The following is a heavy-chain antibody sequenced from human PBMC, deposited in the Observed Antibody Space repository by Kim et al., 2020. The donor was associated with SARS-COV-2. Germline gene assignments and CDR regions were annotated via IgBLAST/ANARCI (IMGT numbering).Heavy chain of an antibody. CDR2: TTGDSTTI. J-gene: IGHJ4*02. CDR3: ASSDY. V-gene: IGHV3-11*04. Sequence: GGSLRLSCAASGSTFTAYYMSWIRPAPGKGLEWISYTTGDSTTIHYADSVKGRFTISRDNSNHSVYLQMNSLRAEDTAVYYCASSDYWGQGTLVTVSS. CDR1: GSTFTAYY.